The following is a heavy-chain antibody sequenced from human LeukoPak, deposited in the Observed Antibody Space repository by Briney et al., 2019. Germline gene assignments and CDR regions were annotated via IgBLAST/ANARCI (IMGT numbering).Heavy chain of an antibody. D-gene: IGHD3-22*01. Sequence: PSETLSLTCTVSGGSISSYYWSWIRQPPGKGLEWIGYIYYSGSTNYNPSLKSRVTISVDTSKNQFSLKLSSVTAADTAVYCCARLYYDSSGHYWGQGTLVTVSS. CDR3: ARLYYDSSGHY. J-gene: IGHJ4*02. CDR2: IYYSGST. V-gene: IGHV4-59*01. CDR1: GGSISSYY.